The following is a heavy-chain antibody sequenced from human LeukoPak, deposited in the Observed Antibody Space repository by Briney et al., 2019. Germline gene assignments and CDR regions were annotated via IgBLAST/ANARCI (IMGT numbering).Heavy chain of an antibody. Sequence: ASVKVSCKASGYTFTSYGISWVRQAPGQGLEWMGWISAYNGNTNYAQKLQGRVTMTTDTSTSTAYMELRSLRSDDTAVYYCARAEDYYGSGSTPRNWFDPWGQGTLVTVSS. D-gene: IGHD3-10*01. V-gene: IGHV1-18*01. J-gene: IGHJ5*02. CDR2: ISAYNGNT. CDR1: GYTFTSYG. CDR3: ARAEDYYGSGSTPRNWFDP.